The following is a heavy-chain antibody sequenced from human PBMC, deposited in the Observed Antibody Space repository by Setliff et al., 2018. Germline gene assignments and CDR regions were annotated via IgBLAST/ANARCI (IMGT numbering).Heavy chain of an antibody. CDR3: AGATGVTYTWYFEH. CDR1: GVSVSDYY. D-gene: IGHD2-21*02. Sequence: ETLSLTCAVSGVSVSDYYWSWIRQPAGRGLEYIGRIYTSGATNYSPSVRGRVTISVDHLKNQVSLNLKSVTAADTAVYFCAGATGVTYTWYFEHWGQGSLVTVSS. CDR2: IYTSGAT. V-gene: IGHV4-4*07. J-gene: IGHJ1*01.